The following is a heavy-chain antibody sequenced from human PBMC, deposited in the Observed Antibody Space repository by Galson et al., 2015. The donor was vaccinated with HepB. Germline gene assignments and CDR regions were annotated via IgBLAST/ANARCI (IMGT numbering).Heavy chain of an antibody. D-gene: IGHD5-18*01. CDR1: GGSFSGYY. CDR3: ARGRTDTADDY. J-gene: IGHJ4*02. V-gene: IGHV4-34*01. CDR2: INHSGST. Sequence: TLSLTCAVYGGSFSGYYWSWIRQPPGKGLEWIGEINHSGSTNYNPSLKSRVTISVDTSKNQFSLKLSSVTAADTAVYYCARGRTDTADDYWGQGTLVTVSS.